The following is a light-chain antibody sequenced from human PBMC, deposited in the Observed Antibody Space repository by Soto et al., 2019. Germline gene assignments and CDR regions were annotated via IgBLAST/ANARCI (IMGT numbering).Light chain of an antibody. V-gene: IGLV2-14*01. J-gene: IGLJ3*02. CDR3: SSYTTSTTMV. CDR1: SNDVGNFNY. Sequence: QSVLTQPASVSGSPGQSITISCTGTSNDVGNFNYVSWYLQHPGKAPKLVIYEVTNRPSGVSNRFSDSKSGNTASLTISGLQAEDEADYYCSSYTTSTTMVFGGGTKLTVL. CDR2: EVT.